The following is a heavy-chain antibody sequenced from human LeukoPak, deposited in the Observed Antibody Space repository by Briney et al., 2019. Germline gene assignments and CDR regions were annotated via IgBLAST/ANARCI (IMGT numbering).Heavy chain of an antibody. CDR1: GGSISGGDHY. Sequence: PSETLSLTCTVSGGSISGGDHYWSWIRQLPGKGLEWIGYIYYTGNIYYNPSVKSRVTISVDTSQNQFSLKLSSVTAADTAVYYCARVPSQPPRANVFDIWGRGTMVTVSS. J-gene: IGHJ3*02. CDR3: ARVPSQPPRANVFDI. V-gene: IGHV4-31*03. CDR2: IYYTGNI. D-gene: IGHD6-13*01.